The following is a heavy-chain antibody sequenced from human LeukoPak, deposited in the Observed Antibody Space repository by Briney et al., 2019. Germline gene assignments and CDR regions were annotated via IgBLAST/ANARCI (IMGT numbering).Heavy chain of an antibody. CDR1: GGSISKYY. CDR3: ARAHLRRHNFDY. CDR2: IYSSGST. V-gene: IGHV4-59*08. J-gene: IGHJ4*02. Sequence: PSETLSLTCTVSGGSISKYYWSWIRQPPGKGLKWIGYIYSSGSTHYNPSLKSRVTISLDTSKNLFSLNLSSVTAADTAVYYCARAHLRRHNFDYWGQGTLVTVSS.